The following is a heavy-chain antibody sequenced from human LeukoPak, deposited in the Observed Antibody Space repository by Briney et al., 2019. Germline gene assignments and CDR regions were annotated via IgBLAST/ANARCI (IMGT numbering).Heavy chain of an antibody. J-gene: IGHJ4*02. CDR3: AREGVGDVRGAQYLDN. Sequence: SVKVSCKASGGTFNNNPINWVRQAPGQGPEWMGRIIPILGTANYAQKFQGRVTITADKSTNSAYTELTSLRSDDTAVYYCAREGVGDVRGAQYLDNWGQGSLITVSS. D-gene: IGHD3-10*01. CDR1: GGTFNNNP. CDR2: IIPILGTA. V-gene: IGHV1-69*08.